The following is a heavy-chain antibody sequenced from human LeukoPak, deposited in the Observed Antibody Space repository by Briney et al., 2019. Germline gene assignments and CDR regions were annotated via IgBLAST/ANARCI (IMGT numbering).Heavy chain of an antibody. D-gene: IGHD2-21*02. CDR1: GGSFSGYY. CDR2: INHSGST. Sequence: PSETLSLTCAVYGGSFSGYYWSWIRQPPGKGLEWIGEINHSGSTNYNPSLKSRVAISVDTSKNQFSLKLSSVTAADTAIYYCARAYCGGYCYNSRGWFDPWGQGTLVTVSS. V-gene: IGHV4-34*01. CDR3: ARAYCGGYCYNSRGWFDP. J-gene: IGHJ5*02.